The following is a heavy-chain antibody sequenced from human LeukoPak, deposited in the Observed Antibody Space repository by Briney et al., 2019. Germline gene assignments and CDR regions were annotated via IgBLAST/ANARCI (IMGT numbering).Heavy chain of an antibody. CDR1: GITFEDYA. CDR3: AKDIADSGHYYMDV. J-gene: IGHJ6*03. V-gene: IGHV3-43D*03. CDR2: ISWDGGST. D-gene: IGHD3-10*01. Sequence: PGGSLRLSCEVSGITFEDYAMHWVRQAPGKGLEWVSLISWDGGSTYYADSVKGRFTISRDNSKNSLYLQMNSLRAEDTALYYCAKDIADSGHYYMDVWGKGTTVTVSS.